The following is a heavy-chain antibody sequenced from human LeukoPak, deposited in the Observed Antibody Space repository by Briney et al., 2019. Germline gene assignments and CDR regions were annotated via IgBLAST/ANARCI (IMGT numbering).Heavy chain of an antibody. CDR2: IYPGDSDT. Sequence: GESLKISCKGSGSSFTSYWIGWVRRMPGKGLEWMGIIYPGDSDTRYSPSFQGQVTISADKSISTAYLQWSSLKASDTAMYYCARLAYCGGDCYSASPDYWGQGTLVTVSS. D-gene: IGHD2-21*02. CDR3: ARLAYCGGDCYSASPDY. J-gene: IGHJ4*02. CDR1: GSSFTSYW. V-gene: IGHV5-51*01.